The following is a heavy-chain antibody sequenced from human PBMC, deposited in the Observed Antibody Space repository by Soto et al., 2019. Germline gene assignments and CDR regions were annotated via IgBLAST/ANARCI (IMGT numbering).Heavy chain of an antibody. Sequence: GXSLKISCKGSGYSFTSYWIGWVRQMPGKGLEWMGIIYPGDSDTRYSPSFQGQVTISADKSISTAYLQWSSLKAADTAMYYCASRYYYDSSGYYHVRASDIWDQGTMVSVSS. CDR3: ASRYYYDSSGYYHVRASDI. D-gene: IGHD3-22*01. CDR1: GYSFTSYW. CDR2: IYPGDSDT. V-gene: IGHV5-51*01. J-gene: IGHJ3*02.